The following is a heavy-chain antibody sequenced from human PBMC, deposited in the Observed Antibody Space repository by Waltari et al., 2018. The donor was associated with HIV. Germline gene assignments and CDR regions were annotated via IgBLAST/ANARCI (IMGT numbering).Heavy chain of an antibody. D-gene: IGHD2-15*01. CDR1: GLTLSSCW. CDR2: VKKDESEK. CDR3: VAEWWYGITGY. Sequence: VQLVESGGGLVQPGGSLRLSWKASGLTLSSCWMSGVRRAPGKGRGGVANVKKDESEKSYRDSVKGRFIISTEGTENSVHLEMNSLRVEDTATYYCVAEWWYGITGYWGQGSLVTVSP. V-gene: IGHV3-7*01. J-gene: IGHJ4*02.